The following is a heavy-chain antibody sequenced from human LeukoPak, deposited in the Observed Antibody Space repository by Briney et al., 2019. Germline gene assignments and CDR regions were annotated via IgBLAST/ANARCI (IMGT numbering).Heavy chain of an antibody. Sequence: SETLSLTCAVSGGSISSGGYSWSWIRQPPGKGLEWIGYIYHSGSTYYNPSLKSRVTISVDRSKNQFSLKLSSVTAADTAVCYCARAHYDILTGYLHFDYWGQGTLVTVSS. J-gene: IGHJ4*02. D-gene: IGHD3-9*01. V-gene: IGHV4-30-2*01. CDR3: ARAHYDILTGYLHFDY. CDR2: IYHSGST. CDR1: GGSISSGGYS.